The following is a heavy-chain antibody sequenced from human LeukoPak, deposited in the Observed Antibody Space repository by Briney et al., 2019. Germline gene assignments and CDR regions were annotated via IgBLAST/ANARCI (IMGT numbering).Heavy chain of an antibody. J-gene: IGHJ5*02. CDR1: DGSISNYY. CDR2: AYNSGST. CDR3: ARNSTVATSRSWFDP. Sequence: PSGTLSLTCSVFDGSISNYYWSWIRQPPGKGLEWIGYAYNSGSTTYNPSLESRVTISVDTSKNQFSLKLTAVTAADTAVYYCARNSTVATSRSWFDPWGQGTLVTVSS. V-gene: IGHV4-4*08. D-gene: IGHD6-19*01.